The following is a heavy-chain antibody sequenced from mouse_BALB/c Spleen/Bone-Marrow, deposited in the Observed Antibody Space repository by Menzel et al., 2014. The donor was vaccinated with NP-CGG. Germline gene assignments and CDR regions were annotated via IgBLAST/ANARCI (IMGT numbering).Heavy chain of an antibody. Sequence: QVQLQQSGDELVRPGASVKVSCKASGYAFTNYLIEWLKQRPGQGLEWIGRINPGIGGTTYSAKFKGKATLTADKSSTTAYMQLSSLTSDDSAVYFCARFTRDYWGQGTTLTVSS. CDR3: ARFTRDY. J-gene: IGHJ2*01. CDR2: INPGIGGT. CDR1: GYAFTNYL. V-gene: IGHV1-54*01.